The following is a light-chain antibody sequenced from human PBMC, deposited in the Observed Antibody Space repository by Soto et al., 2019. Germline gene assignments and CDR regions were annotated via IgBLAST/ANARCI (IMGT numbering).Light chain of an antibody. CDR3: QHLKSYPIT. J-gene: IGKJ5*01. Sequence: DIQLTQSPSFLSASVGDRVTITCRASQGISSYLAWYQQKPGKAPKLLIYGASTLQRGVSSRFSGSGSGTEFTLTISSLQPEDFATYYCQHLKSYPITFGQETRLDIK. V-gene: IGKV1-9*01. CDR2: GAS. CDR1: QGISSY.